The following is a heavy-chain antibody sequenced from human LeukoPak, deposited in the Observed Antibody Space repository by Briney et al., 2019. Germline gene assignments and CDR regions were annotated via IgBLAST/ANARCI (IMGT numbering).Heavy chain of an antibody. V-gene: IGHV4-59*01. J-gene: IGHJ5*02. CDR2: IYYSGST. Sequence: SETLSLTCTVSGGSISSYYWSWIRQPPGKGLEWIGYIYYSGSTNYNPSLKSRVTLSVDTSKNQFSLKLSSVTAADTAVYYCARSLLRYCTNGVCPWFDPWGQGTLVTVSS. CDR3: ARSLLRYCTNGVCPWFDP. CDR1: GGSISSYY. D-gene: IGHD2-8*01.